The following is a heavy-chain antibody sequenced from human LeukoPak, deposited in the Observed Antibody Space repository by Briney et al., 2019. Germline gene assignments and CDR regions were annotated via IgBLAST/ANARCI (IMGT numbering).Heavy chain of an antibody. CDR2: VYYSGST. D-gene: IGHD3-10*01. V-gene: IGHV4-59*08. J-gene: IGHJ3*02. Sequence: SETLSLTCTVSGGSISSYYWSWLRQPPGKGLEWIGYVYYSGSTNYNPSLKSRVTMSVDTSKNQFSLKLSSVAAADTAVYYCATGSLYAFDIWGQGTMVTVSS. CDR1: GGSISSYY. CDR3: ATGSLYAFDI.